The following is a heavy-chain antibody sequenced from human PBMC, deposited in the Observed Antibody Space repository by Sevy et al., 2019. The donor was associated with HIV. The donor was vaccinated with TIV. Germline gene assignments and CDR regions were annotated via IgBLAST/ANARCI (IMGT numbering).Heavy chain of an antibody. V-gene: IGHV3-7*01. D-gene: IGHD6-13*01. CDR2: IRPDGSET. CDR3: ARVSSAGGGDY. J-gene: IGHJ4*02. Sequence: GGSLRPSCAASGLTFSTSWMKWVRQAPGKGLECVANIRPDGSETYYADSVRGRFTISRDNARDSVFLQMNSLRVEDTAVYYCARVSSAGGGDYWGQGVLVTVSS. CDR1: GLTFSTSW.